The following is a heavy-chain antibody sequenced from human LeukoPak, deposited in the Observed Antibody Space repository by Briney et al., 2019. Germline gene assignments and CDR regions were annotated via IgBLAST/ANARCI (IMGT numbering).Heavy chain of an antibody. CDR2: ISYDGSNK. D-gene: IGHD1-26*01. CDR1: EFTFSSYG. V-gene: IGHV3-30*18. J-gene: IGHJ6*02. CDR3: AKMGARLYYYYYGMNV. Sequence: GGSLRLSCAASEFTFSSYGMHWVRQAPGKGLEWVAVISYDGSNKYYADSVKGRFTISRDNSKNTLYLQMNSLRAEDTAVYYCAKMGARLYYYYYGMNVWGQGTTVTVSS.